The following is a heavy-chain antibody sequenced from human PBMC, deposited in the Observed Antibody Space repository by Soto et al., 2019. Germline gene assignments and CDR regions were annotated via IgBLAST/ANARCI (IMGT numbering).Heavy chain of an antibody. J-gene: IGHJ6*02. CDR1: GFTFNSYA. CDR3: AKDGTTSRGYYYYGLDV. V-gene: IGHV3-23*01. D-gene: IGHD1-7*01. CDR2: ISGSGGST. Sequence: EVQLLESGGGLVQPGGSLRLSCAASGFTFNSYAMNWVRQAPGKGLEWVSAISGSGGSTCYADSVKGRFTISRDNAKNTLYLQMNSLRVEDTAVYYCAKDGTTSRGYYYYGLDVWGQGTTVTVSS.